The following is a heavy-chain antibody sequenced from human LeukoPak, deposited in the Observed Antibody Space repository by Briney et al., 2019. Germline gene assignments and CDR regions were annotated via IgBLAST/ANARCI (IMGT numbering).Heavy chain of an antibody. D-gene: IGHD2-2*01. CDR1: GFTFSDYY. CDR3: ASTRVPAAPPDY. Sequence: GASLRLSCAAAGFTFSDYYMSWIRQAPGKGLEWVSYISSSGSTIYYADSVKGRFTISRDNAKNSLYLQMNSLRAEDTTVYYCASTRVPAAPPDYWGQGTLVTVSS. J-gene: IGHJ4*02. V-gene: IGHV3-11*01. CDR2: ISSSGSTI.